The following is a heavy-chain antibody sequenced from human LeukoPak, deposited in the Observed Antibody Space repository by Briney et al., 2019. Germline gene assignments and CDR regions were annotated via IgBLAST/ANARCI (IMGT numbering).Heavy chain of an antibody. Sequence: SVKVSCKASGGTFSSYAISWVRQAPGQGLEWMGRIIPILGIANYAQKFQGRVTITADKSTSTAYMELSSLRAEDTAVYYCAKDSLSDSGCIDYWGQGTLVTVSS. CDR2: IIPILGIA. CDR1: GGTFSSYA. J-gene: IGHJ4*02. CDR3: AKDSLSDSGCIDY. D-gene: IGHD3-22*01. V-gene: IGHV1-69*04.